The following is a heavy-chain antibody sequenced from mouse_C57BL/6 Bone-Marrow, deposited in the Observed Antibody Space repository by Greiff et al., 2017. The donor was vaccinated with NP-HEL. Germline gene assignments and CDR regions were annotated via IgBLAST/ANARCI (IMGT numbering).Heavy chain of an antibody. V-gene: IGHV1-64*01. CDR2: IHPNSGST. J-gene: IGHJ2*01. Sequence: QVQLQQPGAELVKPGASVKLSCKASGYTFTSYWMHWVKQRPGQGLEWIGMIHPNSGSTNYNEKFKSKATLTVDKSSSTAYMQLSSLTSEDSAVYYCATYYSTFDDWGKGTTLTVSS. D-gene: IGHD2-5*01. CDR1: GYTFTSYW. CDR3: ATYYSTFDD.